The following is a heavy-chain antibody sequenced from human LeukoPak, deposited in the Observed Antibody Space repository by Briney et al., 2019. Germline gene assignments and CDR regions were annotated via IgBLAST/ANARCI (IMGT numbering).Heavy chain of an antibody. CDR2: IIPIFGTA. J-gene: IGHJ6*02. Sequence: ASVKVSCKASGGTFSSYAISWVRQAPGQGLEWMGGIIPIFGTANYAQKFQGRVTITADESTSTAYMELSSLRSEDTAAYYCTLLSDHQGYYYYGMDVWGQGTTVTVSS. D-gene: IGHD2/OR15-2a*01. CDR1: GGTFSSYA. V-gene: IGHV1-69*13. CDR3: TLLSDHQGYYYYGMDV.